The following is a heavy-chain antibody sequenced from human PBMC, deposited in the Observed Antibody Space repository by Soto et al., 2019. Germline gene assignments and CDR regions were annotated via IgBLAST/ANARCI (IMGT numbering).Heavy chain of an antibody. D-gene: IGHD3-3*01. CDR2: ISSSSGTI. CDR3: AKAVFLEWFPYYYYGMDV. V-gene: IGHV3-48*01. CDR1: GFTFSSYS. Sequence: GGSLRLSCAASGFTFSSYSMNWVRQAPGKGLEWVSYISSSSGTIYYADSVKGRFTISRDNAKNTLYLQMNSLRAEGTAVYYCAKAVFLEWFPYYYYGMDVWGQGTTVTVSS. J-gene: IGHJ6*02.